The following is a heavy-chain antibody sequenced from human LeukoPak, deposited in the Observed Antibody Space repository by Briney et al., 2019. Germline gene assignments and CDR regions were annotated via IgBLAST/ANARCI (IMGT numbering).Heavy chain of an antibody. J-gene: IGHJ6*02. CDR2: INHSGST. CDR3: ARDPYGMDV. Sequence: SETLSLTCAVYGGSFSGYYWSWIRQPPGEGLEWIGEINHSGSTNYNPSLKSRVTISVDTSKNQFSLKLSSVTAADTAVYYCARDPYGMDVWGQGTTVTVSS. V-gene: IGHV4-34*01. CDR1: GGSFSGYY.